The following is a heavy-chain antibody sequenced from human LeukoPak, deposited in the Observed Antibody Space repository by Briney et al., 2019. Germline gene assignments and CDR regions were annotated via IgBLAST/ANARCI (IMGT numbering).Heavy chain of an antibody. J-gene: IGHJ5*02. V-gene: IGHV3-23*01. Sequence: GGSLRLSCAASGFTLSSYAMSWVRQAPGKGLEWVSAISGSGGSTYYADSVKGRFTISRDNSKNTLYLQMNSLRAEDTAVYYCARLGYCSSTSCYQSGFDPWGQGTLVTVSS. D-gene: IGHD2-2*01. CDR2: ISGSGGST. CDR1: GFTLSSYA. CDR3: ARLGYCSSTSCYQSGFDP.